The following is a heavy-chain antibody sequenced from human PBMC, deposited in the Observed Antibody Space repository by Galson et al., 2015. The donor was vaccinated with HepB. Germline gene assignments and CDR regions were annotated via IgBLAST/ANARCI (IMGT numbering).Heavy chain of an antibody. CDR2: INQDGSQK. V-gene: IGHV3-7*03. J-gene: IGHJ4*02. CDR1: GFTLGRFW. CDR3: ASEPTKSNGGY. D-gene: IGHD2-2*01. Sequence: SLRLSCAASGFTLGRFWMSWVRQALAKGLEWVANINQDGSQKNYVDSVEGRFTISRDYAKNSLYLQMSSLRAEETAVYYCASEPTKSNGGYGGQGTLVSVST.